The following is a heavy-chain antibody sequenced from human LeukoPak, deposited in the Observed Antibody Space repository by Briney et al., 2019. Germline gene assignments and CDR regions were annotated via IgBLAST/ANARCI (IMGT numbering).Heavy chain of an antibody. CDR2: ITHSGST. J-gene: IGHJ5*02. D-gene: IGHD2-8*01. Sequence: SETLSLTCAVYGGSLSGNYWSWIRQPPGKGLEWIGEITHSGSTNYNPSLKSRVTIPVDTSKNQFSLKLSSVTAADTALYHAADGLRDCTNGVCSKWFDPWSQGTLVTVSS. CDR3: ADGLRDCTNGVCSKWFDP. V-gene: IGHV4-34*01. CDR1: GGSLSGNY.